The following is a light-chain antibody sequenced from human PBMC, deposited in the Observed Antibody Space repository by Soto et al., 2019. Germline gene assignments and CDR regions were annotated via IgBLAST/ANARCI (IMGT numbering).Light chain of an antibody. CDR2: EVS. CDR1: SSDVGGYNY. Sequence: QSVLTQPPSASGSPGQSVTISYTGTSSDVGGYNYVSWYQQHPGKAPKLMIYEVSKRPSGVPDRFSGSKSGNTASLTVSGLQAEDEADYYCSSYAGSNKVFGGGTKVTVL. V-gene: IGLV2-8*01. CDR3: SSYAGSNKV. J-gene: IGLJ2*01.